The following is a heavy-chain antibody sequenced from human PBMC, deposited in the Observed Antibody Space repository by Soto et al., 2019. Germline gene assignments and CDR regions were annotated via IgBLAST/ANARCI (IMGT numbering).Heavy chain of an antibody. J-gene: IGHJ5*02. CDR1: GGSISSSSYY. Sequence: SETLSLTCTVSGGSISSSSYYWGWIRQPPGKGLEWIGSIYYSGSTHYNPSLKSRVTISVDTSKNQFSLKLSSVTAADTAVYYCASLHRASTYYDFWSGLIGWFDPWGQGTLVTVSS. CDR2: IYYSGST. CDR3: ASLHRASTYYDFWSGLIGWFDP. V-gene: IGHV4-39*01. D-gene: IGHD3-3*01.